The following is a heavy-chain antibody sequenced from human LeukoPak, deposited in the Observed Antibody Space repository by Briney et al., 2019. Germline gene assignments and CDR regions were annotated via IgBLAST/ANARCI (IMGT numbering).Heavy chain of an antibody. J-gene: IGHJ3*02. CDR2: IYSGGSK. CDR3: ARDPMYSGKSIDI. Sequence: GGSLRLSCAASGFTFSSYSMNWVRQAPGKGLEWVSIIYSGGSKYYADSMKGRFTISRDTSKNTVYLQMNSLTAEDTAVYYCARDPMYSGKSIDIWGQGTMVIVSS. V-gene: IGHV3-53*01. CDR1: GFTFSSYS. D-gene: IGHD1-26*01.